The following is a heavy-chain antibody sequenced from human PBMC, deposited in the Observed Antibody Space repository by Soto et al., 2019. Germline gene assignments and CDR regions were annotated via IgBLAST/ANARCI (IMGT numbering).Heavy chain of an antibody. CDR2: IYYSGST. J-gene: IGHJ6*03. CDR1: GGSISSSSYY. V-gene: IGHV4-39*01. CDR3: ARRHYYYMDV. Sequence: SETLSLTCTVSGGSISSSSYYWGWIRQPPGKGLEWIGSIYYSGSTYYNPSLKSRVTISVDTSKNQFSLKLSSVTAADTAVYYCARRHYYYMDVWGKGTTVTVSS.